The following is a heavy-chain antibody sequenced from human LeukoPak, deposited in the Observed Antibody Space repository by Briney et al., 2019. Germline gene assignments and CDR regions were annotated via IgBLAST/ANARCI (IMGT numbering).Heavy chain of an antibody. D-gene: IGHD6-13*01. CDR3: AKAVVSSWGYYFDY. J-gene: IGHJ4*02. CDR2: IRYDGSNK. Sequence: GGSLRLSCAASGFTFSSYGMHWVRQAPGKGLEWVAFIRYDGSNKYYADSVKGRFTISRDNSKNTLYLQMNSLRAEDTAVYYCAKAVVSSWGYYFDYWGQGTLVTVSS. CDR1: GFTFSSYG. V-gene: IGHV3-30*02.